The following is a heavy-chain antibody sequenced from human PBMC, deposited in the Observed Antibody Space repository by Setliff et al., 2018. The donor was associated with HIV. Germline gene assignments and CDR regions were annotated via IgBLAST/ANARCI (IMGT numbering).Heavy chain of an antibody. J-gene: IGHJ3*01. D-gene: IGHD3-10*01. Sequence: SETLSLTCSVSGGSISSGSYYWTWIRQPAGKGPEWIGHIYTNGYTNYNPSLKSRVTISVDTSKNQFSLRLTSVTAADMAVYYCARSPPGVQNDAFDVWGQGTMVTVSS. CDR3: ARSPPGVQNDAFDV. V-gene: IGHV4-61*09. CDR2: IYTNGYT. CDR1: GGSISSGSYY.